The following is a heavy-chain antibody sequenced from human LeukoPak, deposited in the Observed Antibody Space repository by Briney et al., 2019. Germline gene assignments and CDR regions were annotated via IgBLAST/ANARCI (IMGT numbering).Heavy chain of an antibody. CDR3: ASPPGRPNGD. D-gene: IGHD7-27*01. CDR2: ISYDGSSR. CDR1: GFSFSNYP. V-gene: IGHV3-30*04. J-gene: IGHJ4*02. Sequence: GGSLRLSCAASGFSFSNYPMQWVRQAPGKGLEWVATISYDGSSRYSAASVKGRFTISRDNSKNTLSLQMNNLRVEDTAMYYCASPPGRPNGDWGQGTLVTVSS.